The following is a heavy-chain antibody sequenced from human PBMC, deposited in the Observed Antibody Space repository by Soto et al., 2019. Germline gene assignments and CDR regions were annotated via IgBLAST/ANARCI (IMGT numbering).Heavy chain of an antibody. CDR3: ARDLASGIAKKYYYYYYYGMDV. J-gene: IGHJ6*02. CDR2: ISAYNGNT. CDR1: GYTFTSYG. Sequence: ASVKVSCKASGYTFTSYGISWVRQAPGQGLEWMGWISAYNGNTNYAQKLQGRVTMTTDTSTSTAYMELRSLRSDDTAVYYCARDLASGIAKKYYYYYYYGMDVWGQGTTVTVSS. D-gene: IGHD3-10*01. V-gene: IGHV1-18*04.